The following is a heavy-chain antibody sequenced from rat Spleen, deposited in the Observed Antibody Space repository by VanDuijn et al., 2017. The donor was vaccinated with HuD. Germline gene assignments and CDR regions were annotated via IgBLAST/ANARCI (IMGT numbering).Heavy chain of an antibody. CDR2: ILYDGSSA. Sequence: EVQLVGSGGGLVQPGNSLKLSCAASGFTFSDYAMAWVRQSPEKGLEWVATILYDGSSAYYRASVKGRFTISRDNAKSTLYLQMDSLRSEDTATYYFATHISGYFGYWGLRVMVTVSS. CDR1: GFTFSDYA. CDR3: ATHISGYFGY. D-gene: IGHD1-12*01. V-gene: IGHV5S10*01. J-gene: IGHJ2*01.